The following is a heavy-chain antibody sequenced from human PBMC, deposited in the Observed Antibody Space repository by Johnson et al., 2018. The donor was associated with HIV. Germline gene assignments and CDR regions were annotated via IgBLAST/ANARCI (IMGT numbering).Heavy chain of an antibody. J-gene: IGHJ3*02. CDR3: AKGRKWNDVGNDALDI. CDR2: INWNGGST. D-gene: IGHD1-1*01. Sequence: VQVVESGGGLVQPGESLRLSCAASGFTVSSNYMSWVRQVAGKGLEWVSGINWNGGSTGYADSVKGRFTISRDNAKNSLYLQMSNLRPEDTAVYYCAKGRKWNDVGNDALDIWGQGTLVTGSS. CDR1: GFTVSSNY. V-gene: IGHV3-20*04.